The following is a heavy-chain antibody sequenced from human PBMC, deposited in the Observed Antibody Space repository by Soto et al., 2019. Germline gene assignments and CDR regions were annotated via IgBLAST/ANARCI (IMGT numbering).Heavy chain of an antibody. CDR3: ARGPNIHLAAAFDY. Sequence: GASVKVSCQASGGTFSSYAISWVRQAPGQGLEWMGGIIPIFGTANYAQKFQGRVTITADESTSTAYMELSSLRSEDTAVYYCARGPNIHLAAAFDYWGQGTLVTVSS. D-gene: IGHD6-13*01. CDR1: GGTFSSYA. CDR2: IIPIFGTA. J-gene: IGHJ4*02. V-gene: IGHV1-69*13.